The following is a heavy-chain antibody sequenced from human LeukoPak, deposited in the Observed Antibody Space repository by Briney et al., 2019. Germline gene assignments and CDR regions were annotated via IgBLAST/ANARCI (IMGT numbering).Heavy chain of an antibody. Sequence: PGGSLRLSCAASGFTVSSNYMSWVRRAPGKGLEWVSVIYSGGSTYYADSVKGRFTISRDNAKNSLYLQMNSLRAEDTAVYYCARDRMLCSGGSCYSGVYYFDYWGQGTLVTVSS. CDR3: ARDRMLCSGGSCYSGVYYFDY. CDR2: IYSGGST. CDR1: GFTVSSNY. D-gene: IGHD2-15*01. V-gene: IGHV3-66*01. J-gene: IGHJ4*02.